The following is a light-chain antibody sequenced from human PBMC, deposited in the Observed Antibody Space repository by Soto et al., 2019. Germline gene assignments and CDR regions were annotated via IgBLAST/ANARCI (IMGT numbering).Light chain of an antibody. CDR2: KAS. Sequence: DIQMTQSPSTLSASVGDRVTITCRASQSIDSWLAWYQQKPGKTPNLLIYKASNLESGVPSRFSGSGSGTEFTLTISSLQPDDFATYYCQQYNSYSEGTFGQGTKVEIK. CDR1: QSIDSW. CDR3: QQYNSYSEGT. J-gene: IGKJ1*01. V-gene: IGKV1-5*03.